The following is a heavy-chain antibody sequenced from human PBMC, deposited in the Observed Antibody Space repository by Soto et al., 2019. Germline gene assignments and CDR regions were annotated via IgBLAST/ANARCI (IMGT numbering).Heavy chain of an antibody. CDR2: INAYNGNT. CDR1: GYTFTSYA. J-gene: IGHJ3*02. V-gene: IGHV1-18*01. Sequence: ASVKVSCKASGYTFTSYAMHWVRQAPGQGLEWMGWINAYNGNTNYAQKLQGRVTMTTDTSTSTAYMELRSLRSDDTAVYYCARGMRLVDDAFDIWGQGTMVTVSS. D-gene: IGHD6-19*01. CDR3: ARGMRLVDDAFDI.